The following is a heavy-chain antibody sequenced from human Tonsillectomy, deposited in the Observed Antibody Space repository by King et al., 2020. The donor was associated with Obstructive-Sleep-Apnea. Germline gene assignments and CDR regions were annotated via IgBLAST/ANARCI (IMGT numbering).Heavy chain of an antibody. D-gene: IGHD6-19*01. V-gene: IGHV3-9*01. J-gene: IGHJ4*02. CDR1: GFIFDDYV. Sequence: VQLVESGGGLVQPGRSLRLSCGASGFIFDDYVMHWVRQAPGKGLEWVSGISWNSDTIGYADSVKGRFSISRDNAKNSLYLQMNSLRAEDTALYYCAKEIVSGWHGFDSWGQGTRVTVSS. CDR3: AKEIVSGWHGFDS. CDR2: ISWNSDTI.